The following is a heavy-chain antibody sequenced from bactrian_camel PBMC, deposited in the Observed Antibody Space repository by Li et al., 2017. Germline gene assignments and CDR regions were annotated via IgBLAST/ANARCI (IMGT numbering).Heavy chain of an antibody. CDR2: LDKGGWSR. D-gene: IGHD4*01. Sequence: DVQLVESGGGSVQAGGSLKLSCATFDWTRRRHCIGWFRQFPGKEREAVATLDKGGWSRYYDDSVKGRFTISADNSDSAVYLQMNSLKPEDSAMYYCGAAGEWCRLAKTIAYWGQGTQVTVS. CDR1: DWTRRRHC. CDR3: GAAGEWCRLAKTIAY. V-gene: IGHV3S40*01. J-gene: IGHJ4*01.